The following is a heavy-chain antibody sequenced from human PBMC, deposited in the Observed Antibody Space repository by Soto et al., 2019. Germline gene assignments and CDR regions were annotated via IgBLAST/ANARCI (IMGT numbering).Heavy chain of an antibody. CDR3: ARDCSSSSCSVWGY. J-gene: IGHJ4*02. CDR1: RVGLEIST. V-gene: IGHV3-23*01. D-gene: IGHD2-2*01. Sequence: GGSRKLRSAERRVGLEISTWTWLRQAPGKGLEWVSGITGSGDKTYYADSVKGRFIISRDNSENTLYLQMNSLRAEDTALYYCARDCSSSSCSVWGYGGQGTRSPSPQ. CDR2: ITGSGDKT.